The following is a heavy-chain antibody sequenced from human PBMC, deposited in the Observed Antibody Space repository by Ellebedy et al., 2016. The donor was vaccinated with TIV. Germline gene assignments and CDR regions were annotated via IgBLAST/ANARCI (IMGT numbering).Heavy chain of an antibody. CDR1: GFTFANYA. D-gene: IGHD3-16*01. CDR3: ARDDALDGGYLDS. J-gene: IGHJ4*02. CDR2: IRGRDGRT. V-gene: IGHV3-23*01. Sequence: GESLKISCAASGFTFANYAMTWVRQVPGKGMEWFSGIRGRDGRTSYTDSAKGRFTISRDNSKNTLFLQMNNLRVEDTAMYYCARDDALDGGYLDSWGQGTLVTVSS.